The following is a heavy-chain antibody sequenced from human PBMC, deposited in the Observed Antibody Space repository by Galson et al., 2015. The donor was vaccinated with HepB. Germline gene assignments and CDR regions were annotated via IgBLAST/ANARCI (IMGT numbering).Heavy chain of an antibody. J-gene: IGHJ5*02. Sequence: ATLFPTCTVSGGSISSLIYYWGWIRQPPGKGLAWFGSIAFRGKTYYNSSPKSRVTMSVETSKNQFSLSLRSVTASDTAVYYCSRMYGAGTFWGPLIGPWGQGTLVTVSS. D-gene: IGHD3-10*01. V-gene: IGHV4-39*01. CDR3: SRMYGAGTFWGPLIGP. CDR1: GGSISSLIYY. CDR2: IAFRGKT.